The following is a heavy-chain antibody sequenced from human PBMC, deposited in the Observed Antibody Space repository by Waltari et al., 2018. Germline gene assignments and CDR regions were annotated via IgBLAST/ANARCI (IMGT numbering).Heavy chain of an antibody. V-gene: IGHV3-73*01. J-gene: IGHJ4*02. CDR3: SGGEVTGTDF. Sequence: EVQVVESGGGLVQPGGSLKLSCANSAFSFRGSSIHWVRQTSGKGLEWVGRIRRETYNYATAYRASVKGRFTISRDDSKNTAFLQMNSLMTEDTAVYYCSGGEVTGTDFWGQGTLVTVSS. CDR1: AFSFRGSS. D-gene: IGHD6-19*01. CDR2: IRRETYNYAT.